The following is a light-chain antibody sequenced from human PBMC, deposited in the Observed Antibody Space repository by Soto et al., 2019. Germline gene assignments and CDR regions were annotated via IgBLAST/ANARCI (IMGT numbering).Light chain of an antibody. J-gene: IGKJ1*01. CDR3: QQYGSSGT. CDR1: QSVSNNY. CDR2: GAS. Sequence: IVLTQSPGTLSLSPGEGATLSCMASQSVSNNYLAWYQQKPGQAPRLLIYGASNRATGIPDRFSGSGSGTDFTLTISRLEPEDFAVYYCQQYGSSGTFGQGTKVYIK. V-gene: IGKV3-20*01.